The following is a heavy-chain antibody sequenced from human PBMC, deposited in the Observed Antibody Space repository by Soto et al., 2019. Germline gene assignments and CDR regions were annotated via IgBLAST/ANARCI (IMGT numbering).Heavy chain of an antibody. Sequence: QVQLQESGPGLVKPSQTLSLTCTVSGGSISSGGYYWSWIRQHPGKGLEWIGYIYYSGSTYYNPSLKSRVTISVDTSKNQFSLKLSSVTAADTAVYYCARANVGAMVRGVIIQYNWFDPWGQGTLVTVSS. CDR2: IYYSGST. J-gene: IGHJ5*02. V-gene: IGHV4-31*03. CDR1: GGSISSGGYY. CDR3: ARANVGAMVRGVIIQYNWFDP. D-gene: IGHD3-10*01.